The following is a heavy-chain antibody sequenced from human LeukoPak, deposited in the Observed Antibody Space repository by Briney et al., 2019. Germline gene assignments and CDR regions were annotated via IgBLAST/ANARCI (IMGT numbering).Heavy chain of an antibody. J-gene: IGHJ4*02. CDR1: GFTFSTYE. Sequence: AGGSLRLSCAASGFTFSTYEMNWVRQAPGKGLEWVSYISSSGGTIYYADSVKGRFTISRDNAKNSLYLQMNSLRAEDTAVYYCARDGDLTPAVPFDYWGQGTLVTVSS. CDR2: ISSSGGTI. CDR3: ARDGDLTPAVPFDY. D-gene: IGHD6-25*01. V-gene: IGHV3-48*03.